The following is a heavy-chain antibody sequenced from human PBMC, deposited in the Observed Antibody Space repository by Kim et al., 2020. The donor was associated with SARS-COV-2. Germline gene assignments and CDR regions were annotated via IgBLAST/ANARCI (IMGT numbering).Heavy chain of an antibody. CDR3: ARATITMLRGYTLFYFDY. V-gene: IGHV4-30-2*05. Sequence: LDGRLTLSVDTSKNQFSLKLSSVTAADTAVYYCARATITMLRGYTLFYFDYWGQGTLVTVSS. J-gene: IGHJ4*02. D-gene: IGHD3-10*01.